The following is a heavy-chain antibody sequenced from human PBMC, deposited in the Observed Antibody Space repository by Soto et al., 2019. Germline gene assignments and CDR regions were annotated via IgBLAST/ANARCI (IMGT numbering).Heavy chain of an antibody. CDR3: AAVYYGSGIDY. CDR2: INPNSGDT. J-gene: IGHJ4*02. D-gene: IGHD3-10*01. CDR1: GYTFTGYY. V-gene: IGHV1-2*02. Sequence: ASVKVSCKASGYTFTGYYMHWVRQAPGQGLEWMGWINPNSGDTGYAQKFQGRVTMTRDTSISTAYMELSSLRSDDTAVYYCAAVYYGSGIDYWGQGTLVTVSS.